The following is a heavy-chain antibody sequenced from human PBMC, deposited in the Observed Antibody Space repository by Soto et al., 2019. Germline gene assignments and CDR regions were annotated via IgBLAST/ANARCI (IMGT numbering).Heavy chain of an antibody. CDR2: IIPIVGIA. D-gene: IGHD2-15*01. Sequence: SVKVSCKASGGTFSSYAISWVRQAPGQGLEWMGIIIPIVGIANYAQKFQGRVTITADKSTSTAYMELSSLRSEDTAVYYCARERVVPPQGFDYWGQGTLVTVSS. CDR1: GGTFSSYA. V-gene: IGHV1-69*04. CDR3: ARERVVPPQGFDY. J-gene: IGHJ4*02.